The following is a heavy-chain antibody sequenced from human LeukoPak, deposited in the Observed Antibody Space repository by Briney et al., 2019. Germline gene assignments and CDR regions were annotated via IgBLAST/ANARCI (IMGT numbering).Heavy chain of an antibody. D-gene: IGHD1-26*01. CDR1: GFTVNTYS. J-gene: IGHJ4*02. V-gene: IGHV3-23*01. CDR3: AKARESGSHTRGNFDY. Sequence: GGSLRLSCAASGFTVNTYSMSWVRQAPGKGLEWVSAISGSGGSTYYADSVKGRSTISRDNSKNTLCLQMNSLRDEDTAVYYCAKARESGSHTRGNFDYWGQGTLVSVSS. CDR2: ISGSGGST.